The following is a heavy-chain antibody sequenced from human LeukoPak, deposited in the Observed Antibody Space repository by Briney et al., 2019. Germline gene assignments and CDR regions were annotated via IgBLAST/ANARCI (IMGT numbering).Heavy chain of an antibody. Sequence: PSQTLSLTCTVSGASINNGDYYWSWIRQPPGKGLEWIGRIYTSGSTNYNPSLKSRVTISVDTSKNQFSLKLSSVTAADTAVYYCARVKFTIRDRYFDYWGQGTLVTVSS. CDR3: ARVKFTIRDRYFDY. CDR2: IYTSGST. CDR1: GASINNGDYY. J-gene: IGHJ4*02. V-gene: IGHV4-61*02. D-gene: IGHD2-2*02.